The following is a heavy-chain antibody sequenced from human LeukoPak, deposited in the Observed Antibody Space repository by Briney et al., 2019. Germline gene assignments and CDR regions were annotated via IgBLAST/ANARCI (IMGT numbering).Heavy chain of an antibody. CDR2: IYHSGST. J-gene: IGHJ4*02. CDR3: ARGTLGYDY. Sequence: PSETLSLTCAVSGGSISSGGYSWSWIRQPPGKGLEWIGYIYHSGSTYYNPSLKSRVTIPVDRSKNQFSLKLSSVTAADTAVYYCARGTLGYDYWGQGTLVTVSS. CDR1: GGSISSGGYS. D-gene: IGHD2-15*01. V-gene: IGHV4-30-2*01.